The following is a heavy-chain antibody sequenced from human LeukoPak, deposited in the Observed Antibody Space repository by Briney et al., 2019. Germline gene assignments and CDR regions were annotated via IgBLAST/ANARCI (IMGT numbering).Heavy chain of an antibody. Sequence: PSETLSLTCNVSGGSITSYFWSWIRQTAGKKLEWLGRKHAGGSTNYNPSLQSRVTMSIDTSKSQFSLKLFSVTAADTAVYFCASELYGSGSNVGQLWGRGTLVTVSS. V-gene: IGHV4-4*07. J-gene: IGHJ2*01. CDR1: GGSITSYF. CDR2: KHAGGST. CDR3: ASELYGSGSNVGQL. D-gene: IGHD3-10*01.